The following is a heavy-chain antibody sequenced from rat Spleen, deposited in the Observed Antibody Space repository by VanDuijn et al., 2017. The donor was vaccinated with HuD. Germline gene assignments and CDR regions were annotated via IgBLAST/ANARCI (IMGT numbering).Heavy chain of an antibody. J-gene: IGHJ2*01. D-gene: IGHD1-4*01. CDR3: ARRPGDFDY. V-gene: IGHV5-29*01. Sequence: EVQLVESGGGLVQPGRSLKLSCAASGFIFSNYGMAWVRQTPTKGLEWVTTISYDGGSTNYRDSVKGRFTISRDNAKSTLYLQMDSLRSEDTATYYCARRPGDFDYWGQGVMVTVSS. CDR1: GFIFSNYG. CDR2: ISYDGGST.